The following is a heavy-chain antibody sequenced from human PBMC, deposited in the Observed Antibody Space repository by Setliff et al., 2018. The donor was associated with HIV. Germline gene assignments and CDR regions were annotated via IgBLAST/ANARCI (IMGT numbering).Heavy chain of an antibody. CDR3: ARPGDYYTFWSGPGRSHDLDI. CDR1: GFTFSTYA. CDR2: ISHDGYSK. V-gene: IGHV3-30*04. Sequence: GESLKISCAASGFTFSTYAMHWVRRAPGKGLEWVAVISHDGYSKYYADSVNGRYTISRDNSKNTLYVQMNSLRAEDTALYYCARPGDYYTFWSGPGRSHDLDIWGQGTMVTVSS. D-gene: IGHD3-3*01. J-gene: IGHJ3*02.